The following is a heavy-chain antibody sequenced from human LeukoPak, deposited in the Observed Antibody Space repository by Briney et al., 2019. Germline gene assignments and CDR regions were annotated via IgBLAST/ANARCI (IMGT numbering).Heavy chain of an antibody. Sequence: SETLSLTCTVSGGSISSGYYYWSWIRQPPGKGLEYIGYIYYGGTYYNPSLKSRVTISVDTSKNQFSLKLSSVTAADTAVYYCATHSSSSNLFDYWGQGTLVTVSS. J-gene: IGHJ4*02. CDR1: GGSISSGYYY. CDR3: ATHSSSSNLFDY. V-gene: IGHV4-30-4*02. D-gene: IGHD6-6*01. CDR2: IYYGGT.